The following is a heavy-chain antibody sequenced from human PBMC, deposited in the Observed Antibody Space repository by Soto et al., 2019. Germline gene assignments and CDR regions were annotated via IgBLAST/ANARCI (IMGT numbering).Heavy chain of an antibody. V-gene: IGHV4-59*01. Sequence: QVQLQESGPGLVRPSETLSLTCTVSGGSIRNYYWSWIRQPPGKGLEWMAYIYYSGSTGYNPSFKSRVTISVATSKNHFSLKLSSVTAADTAVYYCARGLGPYGSSSHAYSYYYMDVWGKGTTVTVSS. CDR2: IYYSGST. CDR1: GGSIRNYY. CDR3: ARGLGPYGSSSHAYSYYYMDV. J-gene: IGHJ6*03. D-gene: IGHD6-6*01.